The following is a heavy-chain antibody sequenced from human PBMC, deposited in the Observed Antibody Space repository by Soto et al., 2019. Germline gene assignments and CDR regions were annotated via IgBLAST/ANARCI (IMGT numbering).Heavy chain of an antibody. CDR1: GGTLSTYT. CDR2: IIPILDIA. CDR3: ARALPRVIVPTAVSHGGFDP. V-gene: IGHV1-69*02. J-gene: IGHJ5*02. D-gene: IGHD2-2*01. Sequence: QVQLVQSGTEVKKPGSSVKVSCKASGGTLSTYTINWVRQAPGQGLEWMGRIIPILDIADYAQKFQGRVTITADKSTITAYMELTSLTSEDTAVYYCARALPRVIVPTAVSHGGFDPWGQGTLVTVSS.